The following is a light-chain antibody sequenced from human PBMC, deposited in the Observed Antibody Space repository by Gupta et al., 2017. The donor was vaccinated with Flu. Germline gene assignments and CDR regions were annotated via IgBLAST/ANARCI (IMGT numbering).Light chain of an antibody. V-gene: IGLV3-21*02. J-gene: IGLJ3*02. CDR3: QVWDSSSDHRV. CDR2: DDT. Sequence: SYVLTQPPSVSVAPGQTARITCGGNNIGGKSVHWYQQRPGQAPVVVVSDDTDRPSGIPERFSGSNSGNTATLTISRVEAGDEADYYCQVWDSSSDHRVFGGGTKVTVL. CDR1: NIGGKS.